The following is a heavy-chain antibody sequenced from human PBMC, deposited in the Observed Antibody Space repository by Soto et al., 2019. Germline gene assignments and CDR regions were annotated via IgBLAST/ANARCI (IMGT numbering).Heavy chain of an antibody. D-gene: IGHD1-1*01. CDR2: ISALNGNT. CDR1: GYAFTTYG. J-gene: IGHJ4*02. V-gene: IGHV1-18*01. CDR3: ARGRYADY. Sequence: QVHLVQSGAEVKKPGASVKVSCKGSGYAFTTYGITWVRQEPGQGLEWMGWISALNGNTTYAQKLQGRVTVTKDTSTSTAYMELSSMRSADTAMYSCARGRYADYWGQGALVTVSS.